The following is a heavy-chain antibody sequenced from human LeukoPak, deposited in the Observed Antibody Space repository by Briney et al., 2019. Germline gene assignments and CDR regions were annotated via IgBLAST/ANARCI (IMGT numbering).Heavy chain of an antibody. CDR3: ASTTGYPRYYYFDC. Sequence: PGGSLRLSCAASGFTFSSYGMHWVRPAPGKGLGWVAAIWYDGSNKYYADSVKGRFTISRDNSKNTLYLQMNSLRAEDTAVYYCASTTGYPRYYYFDCWGQGTLVTVSS. D-gene: IGHD1-26*01. J-gene: IGHJ4*02. V-gene: IGHV3-33*01. CDR2: IWYDGSNK. CDR1: GFTFSSYG.